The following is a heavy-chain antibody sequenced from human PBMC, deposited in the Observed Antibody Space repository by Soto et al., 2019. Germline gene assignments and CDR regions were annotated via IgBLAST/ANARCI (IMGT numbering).Heavy chain of an antibody. V-gene: IGHV4-4*07. Sequence: SETLSLTCTVSGGSINTLYWSWVRQPAGKGLEWIGRIFSSGSTSFNPSLESRVAMSVDTSKNHFSLNLSSVTAADMAVYYCAREGSYSAYNFAHGIQLWSFDFWGQGALVTVSS. CDR3: AREGSYSAYNFAHGIQLWSFDF. CDR1: GGSINTLY. D-gene: IGHD5-12*01. J-gene: IGHJ4*02. CDR2: IFSSGST.